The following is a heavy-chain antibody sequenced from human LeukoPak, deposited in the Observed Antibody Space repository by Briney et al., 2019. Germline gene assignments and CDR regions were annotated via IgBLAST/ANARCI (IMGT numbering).Heavy chain of an antibody. CDR2: FDPEDGET. CDR1: GYTLTELS. V-gene: IGHV1-24*01. CDR3: ATVFGPFLRPKYAFDI. D-gene: IGHD3-3*02. Sequence: ASVKVSCKASGYTLTELSMHWVRQAPGKGLEWMGGFDPEDGETIYAQKFQGRVTMTEDTSTDTAYMELSSLRSEDTAVYYCATVFGPFLRPKYAFDIWGQGTMVTVSS. J-gene: IGHJ3*02.